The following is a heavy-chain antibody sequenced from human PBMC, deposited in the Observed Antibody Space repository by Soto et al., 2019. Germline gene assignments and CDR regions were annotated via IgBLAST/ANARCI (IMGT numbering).Heavy chain of an antibody. Sequence: ASVKVSCKASGGTFSSYAISWVRQAPGQGLEWMGGIIPIFGTANYAQKFQGRVTITADESTSTAYMELSSLRSEDTAVYYCARRGRDGYNYFDYWGQGTLVTVSS. D-gene: IGHD3-16*01. CDR2: IIPIFGTA. CDR3: ARRGRDGYNYFDY. J-gene: IGHJ4*02. V-gene: IGHV1-69*13. CDR1: GGTFSSYA.